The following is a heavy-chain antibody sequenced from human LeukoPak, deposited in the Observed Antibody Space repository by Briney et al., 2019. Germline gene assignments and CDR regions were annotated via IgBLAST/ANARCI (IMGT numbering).Heavy chain of an antibody. V-gene: IGHV3-9*01. CDR2: ISWNSGSI. D-gene: IGHD6-13*01. Sequence: PGGSLRLSCAASGFTFDDYAMHWVRQAPGKGLEWVSGISWNSGSIGYADSVKGRFTISRDNAKNSLYLQMNSLRAEDTALYYCARSTRTAAGTGGYWGQGTPVTVSS. J-gene: IGHJ4*02. CDR1: GFTFDDYA. CDR3: ARSTRTAAGTGGY.